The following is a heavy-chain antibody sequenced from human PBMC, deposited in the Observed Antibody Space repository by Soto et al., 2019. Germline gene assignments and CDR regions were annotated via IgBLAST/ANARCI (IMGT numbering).Heavy chain of an antibody. CDR3: ARGEGGYCSSTSCYDY. D-gene: IGHD2-2*01. CDR2: IIPILGIA. V-gene: IGHV1-69*02. Sequence: SVKVSCKASGGTFSSYTISWVRQAPGQGLEWMGRIIPILGIANYAQKFQGRVTITADKSTSTAYMELSSLRSEDTAVYYCARGEGGYCSSTSCYDYWGQGALVTVSS. J-gene: IGHJ4*02. CDR1: GGTFSSYT.